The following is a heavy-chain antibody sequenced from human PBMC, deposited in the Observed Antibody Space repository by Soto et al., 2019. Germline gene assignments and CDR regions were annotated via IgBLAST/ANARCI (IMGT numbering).Heavy chain of an antibody. Sequence: QVQLVESGGGVVQPGRSLRLSCAASGFTFSTDGMHWVRQAPGKGLEWVAVISYDGSYKYYADSVKGRFAISRDNSKNTLYLQMNTSRAEDTAVYYCAKEVHYGAIDYWGQGTLVTVSS. V-gene: IGHV3-30*18. CDR3: AKEVHYGAIDY. J-gene: IGHJ4*02. CDR2: ISYDGSYK. CDR1: GFTFSTDG. D-gene: IGHD4-17*01.